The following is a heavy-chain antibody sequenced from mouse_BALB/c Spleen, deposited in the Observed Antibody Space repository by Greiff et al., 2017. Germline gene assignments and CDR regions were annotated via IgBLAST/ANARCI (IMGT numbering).Heavy chain of an antibody. V-gene: IGHV1-15*01. D-gene: IGHD2-4*01. Sequence: VQLQQSGAELVRPGASVTLSCKASGYTFTDYEMHWVKQTPVHGLEWIGAIDPETGGTAYNQKFKGKATLTADKSSSTAYIELRSLTSEDSAVYYCTSMITTGFAYWGQGTLVTVSA. CDR2: IDPETGGT. CDR1: GYTFTDYE. J-gene: IGHJ3*01. CDR3: TSMITTGFAY.